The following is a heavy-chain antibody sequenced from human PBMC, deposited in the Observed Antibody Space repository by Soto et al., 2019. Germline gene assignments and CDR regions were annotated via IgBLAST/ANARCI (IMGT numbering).Heavy chain of an antibody. Sequence: SLRLSCVGSGFVFKNFAINWVRQPPGKGLEWVSVIRGIGLNTYYAASVKGRFNISRDNSKNTVYLQMDSLKVEDTAVYYCAKRASPANIDNWFDPWGPGTQVTVSS. V-gene: IGHV3-23*01. J-gene: IGHJ5*02. CDR1: GFVFKNFA. CDR3: AKRASPANIDNWFDP. CDR2: IRGIGLNT.